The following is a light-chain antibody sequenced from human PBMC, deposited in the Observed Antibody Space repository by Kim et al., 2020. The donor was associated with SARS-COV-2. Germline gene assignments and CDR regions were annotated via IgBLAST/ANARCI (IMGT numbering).Light chain of an antibody. J-gene: IGLJ2*01. Sequence: SSELTQDPAVSVALGQTVRITCQGDSLRKYYTTWYQQKARQAPVLVFYAKDKRPSGVPDRFSGSTSGNTASLTIPGAQAADEADYYCTSRDSRGKVVFGG. CDR2: AKD. CDR1: SLRKYY. CDR3: TSRDSRGKVV. V-gene: IGLV3-19*01.